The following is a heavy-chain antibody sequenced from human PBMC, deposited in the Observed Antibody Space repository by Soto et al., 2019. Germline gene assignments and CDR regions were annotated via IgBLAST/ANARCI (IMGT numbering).Heavy chain of an antibody. Sequence: QVQLVQSGAEEKKPGASVKVSCKASGYTFTSYAMHWVRQAPGQRLEWMGWINAGNGNTKYSQKFQGRVTITRDTSASTAYMELSSLRSEDTAVYYCARSIGVVTALDYLGQGTLVTVSS. CDR2: INAGNGNT. J-gene: IGHJ4*02. CDR1: GYTFTSYA. D-gene: IGHD2-21*02. CDR3: ARSIGVVTALDY. V-gene: IGHV1-3*05.